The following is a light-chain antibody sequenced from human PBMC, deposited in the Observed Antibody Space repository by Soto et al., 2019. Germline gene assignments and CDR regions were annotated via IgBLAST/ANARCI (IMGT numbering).Light chain of an antibody. J-gene: IGLJ1*01. Sequence: QSALTQPASVSGSPGQSITISCTGSGRDIGAYDYVSWYQQHPGKAPKLIIYGVKNRPSGVSNRFSASKSAFTASLTISGLQTEDEADYYCSSYTPSYFYVFGPGTTVTVL. V-gene: IGLV2-14*01. CDR3: SSYTPSYFYV. CDR1: GRDIGAYDY. CDR2: GVK.